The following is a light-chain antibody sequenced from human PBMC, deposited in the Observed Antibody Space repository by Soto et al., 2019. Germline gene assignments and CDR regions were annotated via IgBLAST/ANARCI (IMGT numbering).Light chain of an antibody. CDR2: WAS. CDR3: QQYYSTPT. V-gene: IGKV4-1*01. CDR1: QSVLYSSNNKNY. Sequence: DIVMTQSPDSLAVSLGERATINCKSSQSVLYSSNNKNYLAWYQQKPGQPPKLHIYWASTRESGVPDRVSGIGSGTDFTRTTSSLQAEDVAVYYCQQYYSTPTFGGGTKVEIK. J-gene: IGKJ4*01.